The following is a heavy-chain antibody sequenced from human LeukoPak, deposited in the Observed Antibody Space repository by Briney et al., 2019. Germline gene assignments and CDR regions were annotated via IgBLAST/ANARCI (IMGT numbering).Heavy chain of an antibody. V-gene: IGHV6-1*01. CDR3: SLARSEYHYGMDV. CDR2: TYYRSKWYY. Sequence: SQTLSLTSAISGDSVSSISVAWNWIRQSPSRGLEWLGRTYYRSKWYYECAVSVKGRINISPDTSKNQFSLQLTSVTPEDTAVYYCSLARSEYHYGMDVWGQGTTVTVSS. CDR1: GDSVSSISVA. J-gene: IGHJ6*02.